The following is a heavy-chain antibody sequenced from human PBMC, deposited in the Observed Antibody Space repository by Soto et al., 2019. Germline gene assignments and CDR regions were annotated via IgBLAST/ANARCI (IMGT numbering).Heavy chain of an antibody. CDR2: IYYSVST. J-gene: IGHJ4*02. CDR3: ARGGWRHIDY. CDR1: GGSISGYY. V-gene: IGHV4-59*08. Sequence: QVQLQESGPGLVKPSETLSLTCTVSGGSISGYYWSWIRQHPGKGLEWMGYIYYSVSTNYNPSLKRRVTIAVDTSKNKYSPKLSSVTAADTAVYYCARGGWRHIDYWGQGALVTVSS. D-gene: IGHD3-3*01.